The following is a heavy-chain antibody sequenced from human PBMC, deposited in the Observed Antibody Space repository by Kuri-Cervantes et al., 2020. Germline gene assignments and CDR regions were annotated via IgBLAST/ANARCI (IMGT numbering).Heavy chain of an antibody. CDR2: ISNDGTKK. CDR1: GFAFRTYA. Sequence: GESLKISCVASGFAFRTYAMHWVRLAPGRGLEWLAVISNDGTKKYYADSLEGRFIVSRDNAKNSLYLQMNSLRDEDTAVYYCARDRYQLLLTPKGAWFDPWGQGTLVTVSS. CDR3: ARDRYQLLLTPKGAWFDP. J-gene: IGHJ5*02. D-gene: IGHD2-2*01. V-gene: IGHV3-30-3*01.